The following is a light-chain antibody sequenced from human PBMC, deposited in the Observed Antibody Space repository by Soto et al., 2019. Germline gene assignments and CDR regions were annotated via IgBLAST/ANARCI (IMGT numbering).Light chain of an antibody. Sequence: QSVLTQPASVSGSPGQSITISCTGTSSDVGGYNYVSWYQQHPGKAPKLMIYEVSNRPSGVSNRFSGSKSGNTASLTISGLQAEDEADYYCSSYTGSSTYVFGTGTKVPS. V-gene: IGLV2-14*01. J-gene: IGLJ1*01. CDR3: SSYTGSSTYV. CDR2: EVS. CDR1: SSDVGGYNY.